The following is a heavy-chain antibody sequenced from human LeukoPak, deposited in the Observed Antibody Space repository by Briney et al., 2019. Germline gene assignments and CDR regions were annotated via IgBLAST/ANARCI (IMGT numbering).Heavy chain of an antibody. CDR1: GDSISSSNYY. Sequence: KPSETLSLTCTVSGDSISSSNYYWGWIRQPPGKGLEWIGYIYYTGSAYYNPSLKSRVTLSVDTSKSHFSLKLSSVTAADTAVYYCARHSGTYYADFVYSGHGTLVTVSS. V-gene: IGHV4-39*01. CDR3: ARHSGTYYADFVY. D-gene: IGHD1-26*01. CDR2: IYYTGSA. J-gene: IGHJ4*01.